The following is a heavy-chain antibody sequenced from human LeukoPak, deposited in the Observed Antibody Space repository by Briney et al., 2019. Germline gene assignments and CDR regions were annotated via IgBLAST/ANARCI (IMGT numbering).Heavy chain of an antibody. V-gene: IGHV3-23*01. CDR2: ISGSGGST. J-gene: IGHJ3*02. CDR1: GFTFSSYG. Sequence: GGTLRLSCAASGFTFSSYGMSWVRQAPGKGLEWVSAISGSGGSTYYADSVKGRFTISRDNSKNTLYLQMNSLRAEDTAVYYCAKGPGTSGAFDIWGQGTMVTVSS. CDR3: AKGPGTSGAFDI. D-gene: IGHD3-10*01.